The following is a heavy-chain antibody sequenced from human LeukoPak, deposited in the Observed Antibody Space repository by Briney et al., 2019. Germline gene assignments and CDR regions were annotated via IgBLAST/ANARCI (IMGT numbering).Heavy chain of an antibody. D-gene: IGHD3-10*01. V-gene: IGHV3-33*01. CDR2: IWYDGSNK. CDR1: GFTFSSYG. J-gene: IGHJ5*02. Sequence: GGSLRLSCAASGFTFSSYGMHWVRQAPGKGLEWVAVIWYDGSNKYYADSVKGRFTTSRDNSKNTLYLQMNSLRAEDTAVYYCARRGAMVRGVIPSDPWGQGTLVTVSS. CDR3: ARRGAMVRGVIPSDP.